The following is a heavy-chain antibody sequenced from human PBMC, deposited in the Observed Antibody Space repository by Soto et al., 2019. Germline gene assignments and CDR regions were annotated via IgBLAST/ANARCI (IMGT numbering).Heavy chain of an antibody. D-gene: IGHD2-21*02. Sequence: QVQLVQSGAEVKKPGSSVKVSCKASGGTFSSYAISWVRQAPGQGLEWMGGIIPIFGTANYAQKFQGRVTITADESTSTAYMELSSLRSEDTAVYYCAVLAYCGGDCPTPFDYWGQGTLVTVSS. V-gene: IGHV1-69*01. CDR2: IIPIFGTA. CDR1: GGTFSSYA. CDR3: AVLAYCGGDCPTPFDY. J-gene: IGHJ4*02.